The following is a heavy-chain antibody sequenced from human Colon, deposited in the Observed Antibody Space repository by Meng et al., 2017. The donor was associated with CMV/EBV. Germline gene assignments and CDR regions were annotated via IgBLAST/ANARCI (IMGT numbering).Heavy chain of an antibody. CDR2: IYHSGST. V-gene: IGHV4-4*02. CDR1: GGSISSSNW. CDR3: ARDLVNYGSEGDYYYGMDV. Sequence: SETLSLTCAVSGGSISSSNWWSWVRQPPGKGLEWIGEIYHSGSTNYNPSLKSRVTISVDKSKNQFSLKLSSVTAADTAVYYCARDLVNYGSEGDYYYGMDVWGQGTTVTV. D-gene: IGHD3-10*01. J-gene: IGHJ6*02.